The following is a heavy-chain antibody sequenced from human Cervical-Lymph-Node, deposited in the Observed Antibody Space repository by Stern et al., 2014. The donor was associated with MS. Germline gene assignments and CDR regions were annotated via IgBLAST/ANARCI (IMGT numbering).Heavy chain of an antibody. CDR3: ARRGMDV. J-gene: IGHJ6*02. Sequence: EVQLVESGAEVKKPGESLTISCKGFGYSFNIYWIAWVRQRPGKGLEWMGIIYPDDPDTGYSPSFQGQVTFSVDKSISTAYLQWSSLKPSDTATYFCARRGMDVWGQGTSVTVSS. CDR2: IYPDDPDT. V-gene: IGHV5-51*01. CDR1: GYSFNIYW.